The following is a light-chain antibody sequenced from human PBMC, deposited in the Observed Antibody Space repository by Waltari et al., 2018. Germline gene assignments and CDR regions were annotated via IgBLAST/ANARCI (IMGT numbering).Light chain of an antibody. CDR2: KSS. V-gene: IGKV1-5*03. J-gene: IGKJ1*01. Sequence: DIKMTQSSSTLSASVGDRVTITCRASQSLSNWLAWYQQKPGKAPKVLIYKSSTFESGVPSRFSGSGSGTESTLIISSLQPDDFATYYCQQYSNMWTFGQGTKVEIK. CDR3: QQYSNMWT. CDR1: QSLSNW.